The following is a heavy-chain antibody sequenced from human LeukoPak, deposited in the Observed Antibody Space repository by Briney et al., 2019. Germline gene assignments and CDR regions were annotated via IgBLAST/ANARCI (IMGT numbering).Heavy chain of an antibody. CDR1: GGSISSGDYY. D-gene: IGHD5-24*01. J-gene: IGHJ3*02. CDR3: ARERRGAFDI. Sequence: SETLSLTCTVSGGSISSGDYYWSWIRRHPVKGLEWLGNIYYTGTTYYNPSLRSRLTISRDTSKNQFFLKLTSVTAADTAVYYCARERRGAFDIWGQGTMVTVSS. V-gene: IGHV4-31*03. CDR2: IYYTGTT.